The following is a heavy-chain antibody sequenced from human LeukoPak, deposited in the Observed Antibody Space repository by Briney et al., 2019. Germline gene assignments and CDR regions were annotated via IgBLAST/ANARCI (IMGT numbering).Heavy chain of an antibody. V-gene: IGHV3-74*01. Sequence: GGSLRLSCAASGFTFSSYWMHWVRQAPGKGLVWVSRINSDGSSTSYADSVKGRFTISRDNAKNTLYLQMNSLRGEDTAVYYCARDFYTSGRPNDYWGQGTLVTVSS. CDR3: ARDFYTSGRPNDY. CDR1: GFTFSSYW. D-gene: IGHD2/OR15-2a*01. CDR2: INSDGSST. J-gene: IGHJ4*02.